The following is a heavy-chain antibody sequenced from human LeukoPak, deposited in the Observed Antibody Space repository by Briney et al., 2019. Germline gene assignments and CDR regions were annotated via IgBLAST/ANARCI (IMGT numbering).Heavy chain of an antibody. D-gene: IGHD3-10*01. Sequence: GASVKVSCKASGGTFSSYAISWVRQARGQGLEWMGGIIPIFGTANYAQKFQGRVTITADKSTSTAYMELRSLRSEDTAVYYCARDRGTYYYGSGSYEIWGQGTLVTVSS. J-gene: IGHJ4*02. V-gene: IGHV1-69*06. CDR3: ARDRGTYYYGSGSYEI. CDR2: IIPIFGTA. CDR1: GGTFSSYA.